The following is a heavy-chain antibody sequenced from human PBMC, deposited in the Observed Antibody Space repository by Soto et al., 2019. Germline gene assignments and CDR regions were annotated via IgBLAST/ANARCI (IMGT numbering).Heavy chain of an antibody. D-gene: IGHD3-16*01. CDR3: ARDPGGGGDAFDI. CDR1: GGSVSSGSYY. J-gene: IGHJ3*02. CDR2: IYYSGST. Sequence: PSETLSLTCTVSGGSVSSGSYYWSWIRQPPGKGLEWIGYIYYSGSTNYNPSLKGRVTISVDTSKNQFSLKLSSVTAADTAVYYCARDPGGGGDAFDIWGQGTMVTVS. V-gene: IGHV4-61*01.